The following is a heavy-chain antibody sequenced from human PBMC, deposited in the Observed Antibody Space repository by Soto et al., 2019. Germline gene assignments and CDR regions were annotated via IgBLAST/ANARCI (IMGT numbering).Heavy chain of an antibody. CDR1: GASISRTGFH. CDR2: LYEGETT. V-gene: IGHV4-39*01. D-gene: IGHD3-10*01. J-gene: IGHJ4*02. Sequence: PSETLSLTCAVSGASISRTGFHWGWIRQPPGQGLEWIGSLYEGETTFYNSSLKNQVTISADTSKNHFSLKLSSVTAADTAVYYCARRGSGHTFDYWGQGTLVTVSS. CDR3: ARRGSGHTFDY.